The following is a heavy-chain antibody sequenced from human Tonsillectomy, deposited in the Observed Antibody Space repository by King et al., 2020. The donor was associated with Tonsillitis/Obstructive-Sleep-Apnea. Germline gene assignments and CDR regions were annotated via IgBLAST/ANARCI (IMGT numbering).Heavy chain of an antibody. CDR2: ISDSGGST. D-gene: IGHD3-10*01. V-gene: IGHV3-23*04. J-gene: IGHJ6*03. CDR3: ARVRITMVQGVSYYMDV. CDR1: GITFSSYA. Sequence: EVQLVESGGDLVQPGGSLRLSCAASGITFSSYAMSWVRQAPGKGLEWVSGISDSGGSTFYADSVKGRFTISRDNSKDTLYLQMNRLRAEDTAVYYCARVRITMVQGVSYYMDVWGKGTTVIVSS.